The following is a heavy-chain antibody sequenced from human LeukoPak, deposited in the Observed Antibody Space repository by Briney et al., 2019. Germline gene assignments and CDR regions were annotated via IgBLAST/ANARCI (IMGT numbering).Heavy chain of an antibody. CDR1: GGSISSSSYY. Sequence: SETLSLTCTVPGGSISSSSYYWGWIRQPPGQGLEWIGSIYYSGSTYYNPSLKSRVTISVDTSKNQFSLKLSSVTAADTAVYYCARLSSIAPDFDYWGQGTLVTVSS. D-gene: IGHD6-6*01. CDR3: ARLSSIAPDFDY. V-gene: IGHV4-39*01. J-gene: IGHJ4*02. CDR2: IYYSGST.